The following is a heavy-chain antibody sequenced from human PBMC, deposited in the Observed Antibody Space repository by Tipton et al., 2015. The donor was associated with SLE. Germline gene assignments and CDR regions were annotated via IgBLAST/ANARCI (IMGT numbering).Heavy chain of an antibody. CDR1: GGSISSGGYY. CDR3: ARRGVTKTLDY. J-gene: IGHJ4*02. V-gene: IGHV4-61*08. D-gene: IGHD4-17*01. Sequence: TLSLTCTVSGGSISSGGYYCSWIRQPPGKGLEWIGYIYYSGSTNYNPSLKSRVTISVDTSKNQFSLKLSSVTAADTAVYYCARRGVTKTLDYWGQGTLVTVSS. CDR2: IYYSGST.